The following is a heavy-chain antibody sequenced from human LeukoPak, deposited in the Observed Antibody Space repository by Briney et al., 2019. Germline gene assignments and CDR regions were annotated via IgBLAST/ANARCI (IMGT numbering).Heavy chain of an antibody. J-gene: IGHJ4*02. V-gene: IGHV1-18*01. Sequence: ASVKVSCKASGYTFTSYGISWVRQAPGQGLEWMGWISAYNSNTNYAQKLQGRVTMTTDTSTSTAYMELRSLRSDDTAVYYCARGVRSSSSWTSYYFDYWGQGTLVTVSS. CDR2: ISAYNSNT. CDR3: ARGVRSSSSWTSYYFDY. CDR1: GYTFTSYG. D-gene: IGHD6-13*01.